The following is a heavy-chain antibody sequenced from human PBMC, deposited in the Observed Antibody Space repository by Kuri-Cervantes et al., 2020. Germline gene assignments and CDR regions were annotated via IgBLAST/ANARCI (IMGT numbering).Heavy chain of an antibody. J-gene: IGHJ2*01. CDR1: GYSISSGYY. CDR2: IYHNGDT. Sequence: SETLSLTCTVSGYSISSGYYWGCIRQSPGKGLEYIGSIYHNGDTYYSPSLKSRVTISMDTSKNQFSLKLSSVTAADTAVYYCARRVDTPMFTDWYFDLWGRGTLVTVSS. CDR3: ARRVDTPMFTDWYFDL. D-gene: IGHD5-18*01. V-gene: IGHV4-38-2*02.